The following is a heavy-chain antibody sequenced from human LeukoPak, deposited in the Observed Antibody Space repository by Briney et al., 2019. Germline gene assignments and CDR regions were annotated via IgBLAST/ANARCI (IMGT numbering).Heavy chain of an antibody. V-gene: IGHV1-18*01. Sequence: GASVKVSCKASGYTFTTYGITWVRQAPGQGLEWMGWISPYNGDTNYAQKFQGRVTMTTDTYTSTAYMELRSPRSDDTAVYYCARDRSMIRGVKAFEYWGQGTLVTVSS. CDR1: GYTFTTYG. J-gene: IGHJ4*02. D-gene: IGHD3-10*01. CDR3: ARDRSMIRGVKAFEY. CDR2: ISPYNGDT.